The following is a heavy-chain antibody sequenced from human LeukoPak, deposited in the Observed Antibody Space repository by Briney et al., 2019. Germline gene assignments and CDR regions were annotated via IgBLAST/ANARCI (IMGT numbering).Heavy chain of an antibody. Sequence: KPSETLSLTRTVSGGSISSSSYYWGWIRQPPGKGLEWIGSIYYSGSTYYNPSLKSRVTISVDTSKNQFSLKLSSVTAADTAVYYCARLEMATPFDYWGQGTLVTVSS. D-gene: IGHD5-24*01. CDR3: ARLEMATPFDY. V-gene: IGHV4-39*01. CDR2: IYYSGST. J-gene: IGHJ4*02. CDR1: GGSISSSSYY.